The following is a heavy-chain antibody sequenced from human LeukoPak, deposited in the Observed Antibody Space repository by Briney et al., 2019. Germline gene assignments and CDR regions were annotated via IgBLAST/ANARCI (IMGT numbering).Heavy chain of an antibody. CDR2: IYYSGST. Sequence: SETLSLTCTVSGGSISSYYWSWIRQPPGKGLEWIGYIYYSGSTNYNPSLKSRVTISVDTSKNQFSLKLSSVTAADTAVYYCTRRAYGDLFDYWGQGTLVTVSS. D-gene: IGHD4-17*01. V-gene: IGHV4-59*12. CDR1: GGSISSYY. CDR3: TRRAYGDLFDY. J-gene: IGHJ4*02.